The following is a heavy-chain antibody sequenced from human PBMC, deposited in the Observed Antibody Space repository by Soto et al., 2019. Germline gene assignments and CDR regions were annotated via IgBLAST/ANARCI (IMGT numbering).Heavy chain of an antibody. D-gene: IGHD2-2*01. CDR2: IWYDGNNK. Sequence: QVQLVESGGGVVQPGRSLRLSCAASGFTFSSYSMHWVRQAPGKGLEWVAVIWYDGNNKYYADSVKGRFTISRDNSQNTLYLQMNSLRAADTAVYFCARGAQIIEVPASQFHLWARGTLVTVSS. J-gene: IGHJ2*01. CDR3: ARGAQIIEVPASQFHL. CDR1: GFTFSSYS. V-gene: IGHV3-33*01.